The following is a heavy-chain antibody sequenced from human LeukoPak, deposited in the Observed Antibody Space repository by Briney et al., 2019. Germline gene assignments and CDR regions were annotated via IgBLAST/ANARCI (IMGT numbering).Heavy chain of an antibody. V-gene: IGHV4-39*07. J-gene: IGHJ4*02. Sequence: PSETLSLTCTVSGGSISSSSYYWGWIRQPPGKGLEWIGSIYYSGSTYYNPSLKSRVTISVDTSKNQFSLKLSSVTAADTAVYYCARDIPSVNSYGLYYFDYWGQGTLVTVSS. CDR2: IYYSGST. D-gene: IGHD5-18*01. CDR1: GGSISSSSYY. CDR3: ARDIPSVNSYGLYYFDY.